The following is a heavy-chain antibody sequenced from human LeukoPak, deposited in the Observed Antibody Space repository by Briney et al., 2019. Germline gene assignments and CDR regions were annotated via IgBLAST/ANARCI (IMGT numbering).Heavy chain of an antibody. CDR3: ARGVDYGGRGEGFDY. D-gene: IGHD4-23*01. V-gene: IGHV4-59*01. CDR2: IYYSGST. Sequence: PSETLSLTCTASGGSISSYYWSWIRQPPGKGLEWIGYIYYSGSTSYNPSLKSRVTISVDTSKNQFSLKLSSVTAADTAVYYCARGVDYGGRGEGFDYWGQGTLVTVSS. J-gene: IGHJ4*02. CDR1: GGSISSYY.